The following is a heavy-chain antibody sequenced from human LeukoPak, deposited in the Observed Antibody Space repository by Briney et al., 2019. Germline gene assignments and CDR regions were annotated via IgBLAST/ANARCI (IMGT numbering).Heavy chain of an antibody. CDR2: MSGSGGSI. J-gene: IGHJ3*02. Sequence: GGSLRLSCAASGFTFSSYAMSWVRQAPWKGLEWVSAMSGSGGSIYYADSVKGRFTISRDNAKNSLYLQMNSLRAEDTAVYYCARRDRGSSDAFDIWGQGTMVTVSS. D-gene: IGHD6-6*01. CDR1: GFTFSSYA. CDR3: ARRDRGSSDAFDI. V-gene: IGHV3-23*01.